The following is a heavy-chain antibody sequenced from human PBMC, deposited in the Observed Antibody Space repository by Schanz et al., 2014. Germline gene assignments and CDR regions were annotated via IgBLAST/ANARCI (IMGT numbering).Heavy chain of an antibody. V-gene: IGHV3-21*01. J-gene: IGHJ6*02. CDR3: ARVRAYDYGAEAHGMDV. CDR2: ISSSGSYI. D-gene: IGHD4-17*01. Sequence: EVQLVESGGGLVKPGGSLRLSCAASGFAFSAYSMNWVRQAPGKGLEWVSSISSSGSYIYFPDSVKGRFTISRDNAKNSLYMKMNSLRAEDTAVYYCARVRAYDYGAEAHGMDVWGHGTTVTFSS. CDR1: GFAFSAYS.